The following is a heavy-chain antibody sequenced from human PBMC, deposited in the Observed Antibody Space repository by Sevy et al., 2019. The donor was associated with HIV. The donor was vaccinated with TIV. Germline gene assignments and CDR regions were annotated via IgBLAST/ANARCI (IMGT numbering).Heavy chain of an antibody. D-gene: IGHD4-4*01. Sequence: GGSLRLSCAASGFTFSSFWMTWVRQAPGKGLEWVANINQDGSGIHYVDSGKGRFRISRANGKNSLNLQMNSLRAEATALYYCGGALYAYSSYWGQGTLVTVSS. CDR2: INQDGSGI. CDR3: GGALYAYSSY. J-gene: IGHJ4*02. CDR1: GFTFSSFW. V-gene: IGHV3-7*04.